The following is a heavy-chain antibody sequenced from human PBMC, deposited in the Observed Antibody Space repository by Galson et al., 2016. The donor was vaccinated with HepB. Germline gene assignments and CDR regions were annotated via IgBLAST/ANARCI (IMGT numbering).Heavy chain of an antibody. V-gene: IGHV3-7*01. Sequence: SLRLSCAASGFSFSTHWMSWVRQTPGKGLEWVANIKQDGSEKYYVDSTRGRFTISRDNAKNSLYLQMNSLRADDTAVYYCVSQVYGDFGTWGQGTLVTVS. CDR3: VSQVYGDFGT. D-gene: IGHD4/OR15-4a*01. CDR2: IKQDGSEK. CDR1: GFSFSTHW. J-gene: IGHJ5*02.